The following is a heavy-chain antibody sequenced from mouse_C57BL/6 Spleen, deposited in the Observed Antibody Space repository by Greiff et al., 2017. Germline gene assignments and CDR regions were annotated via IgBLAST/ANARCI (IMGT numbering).Heavy chain of an antibody. J-gene: IGHJ2*01. CDR1: GYTFTSYW. V-gene: IGHV1-52*01. CDR3: AREGDYGNYVAYFDY. CDR2: IDPSDSET. D-gene: IGHD2-1*01. Sequence: QVHVKQPGAELVRPGSSVKLSCKASGYTFTSYWMHWVKQRPIQGLEWIGNIDPSDSETHYNQKFKDKATLTVDKSSSTAYMQLSSLTSEDSAVYYCAREGDYGNYVAYFDYWGQGTTLTVSS.